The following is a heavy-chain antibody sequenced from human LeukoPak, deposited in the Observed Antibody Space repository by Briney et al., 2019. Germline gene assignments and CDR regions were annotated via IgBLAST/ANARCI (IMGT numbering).Heavy chain of an antibody. Sequence: GGSLRLSCAASGFTFSSYWMSWVRQAPGKGLEWVANIKQDGSEKYYVDSVKGRFTISRDNAKNSLYLQMNSLRAEDTAVYYCARNGIWEWLPPLCGFAPGGQGTRVPVS. CDR2: IKQDGSEK. V-gene: IGHV3-7*01. CDR3: ARNGIWEWLPPLCGFAP. D-gene: IGHD3-3*01. CDR1: GFTFSSYW. J-gene: IGHJ5*02.